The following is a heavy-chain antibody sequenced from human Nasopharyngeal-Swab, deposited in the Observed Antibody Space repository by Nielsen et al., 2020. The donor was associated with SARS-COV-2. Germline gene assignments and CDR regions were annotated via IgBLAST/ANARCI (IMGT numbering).Heavy chain of an antibody. V-gene: IGHV3-23*03. J-gene: IGHJ4*02. Sequence: WIRQPPGKGLEWVSVIYSGGSSTYYADSVKGRFTISRDNSKNTLYLQMNSLRAEDTAVYYCAKEEITFGGVIVMGIDYWGQGTLVTVSS. CDR3: AKEEITFGGVIVMGIDY. CDR2: IYSGGSST. D-gene: IGHD3-16*02.